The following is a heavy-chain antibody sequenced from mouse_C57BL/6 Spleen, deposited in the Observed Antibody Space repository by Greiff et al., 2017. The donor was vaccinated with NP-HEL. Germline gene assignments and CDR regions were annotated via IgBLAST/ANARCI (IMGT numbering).Heavy chain of an antibody. V-gene: IGHV5-4*01. D-gene: IGHD1-1*01. Sequence: EVHLVESGGGLVKPGGSLKLSCAASGFTFSSYAMSWVRQTPEKRLEWVATISDGGSYTYYPDNVKGRFTISRDNAKNNLYLQMSHLKSEDTAMYYCARAGLYYYGSSPYYFDYWGQGTTLTVSS. CDR3: ARAGLYYYGSSPYYFDY. J-gene: IGHJ2*01. CDR1: GFTFSSYA. CDR2: ISDGGSYT.